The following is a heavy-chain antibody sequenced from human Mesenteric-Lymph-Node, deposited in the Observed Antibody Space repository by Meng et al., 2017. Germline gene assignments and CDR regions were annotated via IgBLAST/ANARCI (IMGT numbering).Heavy chain of an antibody. CDR2: IIPIFGTA. D-gene: IGHD3-22*01. Sequence: SVKVSCKASGYTFTSYAISWVRQAPGQGLEWMGGIIPIFGTANYAQKFQGRVTITADKSTSTAYMELSSLRSEDTAVYYCARVGVYDSSGYYSYYFDYWGQGTLVTVSS. J-gene: IGHJ4*02. V-gene: IGHV1-69*06. CDR1: GYTFTSYA. CDR3: ARVGVYDSSGYYSYYFDY.